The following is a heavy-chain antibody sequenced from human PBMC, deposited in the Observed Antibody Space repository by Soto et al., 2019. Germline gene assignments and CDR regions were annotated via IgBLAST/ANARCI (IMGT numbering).Heavy chain of an antibody. D-gene: IGHD2-15*01. Sequence: SETLSLTCTVSGGSISSGGYYWSWIRQHPGKGLEWIGSIFYSGSTYYNPSLKSRVTISVDTSKNQFSLKLSSVTAADTAVYYCARHLTYCSAGSCYSDFPYYGMDVWGQGTTVT. CDR3: ARHLTYCSAGSCYSDFPYYGMDV. V-gene: IGHV4-39*01. CDR2: IFYSGST. J-gene: IGHJ6*02. CDR1: GGSISSGGYY.